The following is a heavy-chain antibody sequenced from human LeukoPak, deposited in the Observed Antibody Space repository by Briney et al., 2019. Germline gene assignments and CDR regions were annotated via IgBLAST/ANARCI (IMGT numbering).Heavy chain of an antibody. CDR1: GFTFSSYS. J-gene: IGHJ4*02. CDR2: ISSSSRYI. Sequence: PGGSLRLSCAASGFTFSSYSMNWVRQAPGKGLEWVSSISSSSRYIYYADSVKGRFTISRDNAKNSLYLQMNSLRAEDTAVYYCARVGVTATQGNDYWGQGTLVTVSS. D-gene: IGHD2-15*01. V-gene: IGHV3-21*01. CDR3: ARVGVTATQGNDY.